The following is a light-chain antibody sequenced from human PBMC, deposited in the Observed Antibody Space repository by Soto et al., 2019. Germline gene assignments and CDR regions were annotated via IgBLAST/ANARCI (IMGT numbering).Light chain of an antibody. CDR3: HQYNNWPVT. CDR1: QSMSNSN. CDR2: GAS. V-gene: IGKV3-20*01. J-gene: IGKJ5*01. Sequence: IVLTQSPGTLSLSPGDRATLSCRASQSMSNSNLAWYQHKPGQAPRLLIYGASNRATGIPDRFSGSGSGTDFILTISRLEPEDFAVYYCHQYNNWPVTFGQGTRLEI.